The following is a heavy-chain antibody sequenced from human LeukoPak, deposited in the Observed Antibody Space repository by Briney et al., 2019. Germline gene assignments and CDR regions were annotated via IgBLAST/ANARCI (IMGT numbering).Heavy chain of an antibody. V-gene: IGHV3-30*03. CDR1: GFTFSNYG. D-gene: IGHD1-7*01. Sequence: PGGSLRLSCAASGFTFSNYGMHWVRQAPGKGLEWVAVIGSDGRTDYYADPVKGRFTISRDSSKNMMYLQMNSLRTEDTAVYYCTREGMGTSFSAWFEPWGQGALVTVSS. CDR3: TREGMGTSFSAWFEP. J-gene: IGHJ5*01. CDR2: IGSDGRTD.